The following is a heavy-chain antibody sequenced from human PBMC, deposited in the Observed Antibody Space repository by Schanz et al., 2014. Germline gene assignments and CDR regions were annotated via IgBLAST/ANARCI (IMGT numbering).Heavy chain of an antibody. V-gene: IGHV4-59*11. D-gene: IGHD5-18*01. CDR3: ATIPRGNIYGYFDY. J-gene: IGHJ4*02. CDR2: LLSSERA. Sequence: QVQLQESGPGLVKPSETLSLTCTVSGGSIRSHYWSWVRQAPGEGLEWIAYLLSSERAKYNPSLDSRSTLSLDTSKSQFSLHLRYVTAADTAVYYCATIPRGNIYGYFDYWGQGSLVTVSS. CDR1: GGSIRSHY.